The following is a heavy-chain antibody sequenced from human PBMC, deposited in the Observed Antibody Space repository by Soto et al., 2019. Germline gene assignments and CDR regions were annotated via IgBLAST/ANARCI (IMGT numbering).Heavy chain of an antibody. CDR1: GCTFTSYY. Sequence: SSVKVSCKASGCTFTSYYIHWVRQAPVQGLEWMGRINPGGGSTSYAQKFQGRVTITRDTSANTVSIAVSSLRCEDTAVYYCARSYSSGDDAFATCGHGTMVTV. V-gene: IGHV1-46*01. J-gene: IGHJ3*02. CDR2: INPGGGST. D-gene: IGHD6-19*01. CDR3: ARSYSSGDDAFAT.